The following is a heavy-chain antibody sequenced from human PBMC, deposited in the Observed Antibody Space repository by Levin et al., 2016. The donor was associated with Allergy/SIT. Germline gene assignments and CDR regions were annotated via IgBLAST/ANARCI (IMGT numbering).Heavy chain of an antibody. Sequence: SETLSLTCTVSGDSISSGNYFWSWIRQPAGKGLEWIGRVYTTGSTNFNPSLKSRVSISVDTSQNQFSLKLNSVTAADTAVYYCAGDSGNYGDHWAFDSWDQGTLVTVSS. CDR2: VYTTGST. V-gene: IGHV4-61*02. CDR3: AGDSGNYGDHWAFDS. J-gene: IGHJ4*02. D-gene: IGHD4-17*01. CDR1: GDSISSGNYF.